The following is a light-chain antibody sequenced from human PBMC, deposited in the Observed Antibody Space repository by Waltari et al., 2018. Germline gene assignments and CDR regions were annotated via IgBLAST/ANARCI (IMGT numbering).Light chain of an antibody. CDR1: SSNIGNNY. CDR3: GTWDSSLRAGV. Sequence: QSVLTQPPSVSAAPGQKVTISCSGSSSNIGNNYVAWYQQLPGTAPRLLIYANIKRPSGMPDRFSGSKSGTSVTLGITGLQTGDEADYYCGTWDSSLRAGVFGTGTKVSVL. J-gene: IGLJ1*01. V-gene: IGLV1-51*01. CDR2: ANI.